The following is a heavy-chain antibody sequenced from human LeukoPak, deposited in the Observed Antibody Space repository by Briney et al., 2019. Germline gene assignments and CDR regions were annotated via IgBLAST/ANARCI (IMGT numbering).Heavy chain of an antibody. Sequence: GGSLRLSCAASGFTFRSSEMNWVRQAPGKGLEWVSYISDGGKTKYYADSVKGRFTISRDNAKNSLYLQMNSLRAEDTAVYYCARDYSGWSLDPWGQGTLVTVSS. CDR2: ISDGGKTK. D-gene: IGHD5-12*01. CDR3: ARDYSGWSLDP. CDR1: GFTFRSSE. J-gene: IGHJ5*02. V-gene: IGHV3-48*03.